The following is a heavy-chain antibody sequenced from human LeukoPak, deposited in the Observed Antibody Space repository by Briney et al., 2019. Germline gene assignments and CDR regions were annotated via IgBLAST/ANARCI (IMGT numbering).Heavy chain of an antibody. CDR3: ARVSTENNSGYSFDY. D-gene: IGHD3-22*01. CDR2: FDPEDGET. Sequence: ASVKVSCKVSGYTLTELSMHWVRQAPGKGLEWMGGFDPEDGETIYAQKFQGRVTITADKSTSTAYMELSSLRSEDTAVYYCARVSTENNSGYSFDYWGQGTLVTVSS. V-gene: IGHV1-24*01. J-gene: IGHJ4*02. CDR1: GYTLTELS.